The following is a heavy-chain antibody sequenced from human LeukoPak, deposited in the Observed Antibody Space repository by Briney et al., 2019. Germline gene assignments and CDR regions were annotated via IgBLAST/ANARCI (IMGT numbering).Heavy chain of an antibody. Sequence: GASVTVSCTASGGTFSSYAISWVRQAPGQGLEWMGGIIPIFGTANYAQKFQGRVTITADESTSTAYMELSSLRSEDTAVYYCAVAGAAAGTSPSHYWGQGTLVTVSS. CDR1: GGTFSSYA. J-gene: IGHJ4*02. D-gene: IGHD6-13*01. CDR3: AVAGAAAGTSPSHY. CDR2: IIPIFGTA. V-gene: IGHV1-69*13.